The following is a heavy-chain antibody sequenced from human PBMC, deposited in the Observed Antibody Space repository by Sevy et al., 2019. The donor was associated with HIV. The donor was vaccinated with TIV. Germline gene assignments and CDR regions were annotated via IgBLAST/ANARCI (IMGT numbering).Heavy chain of an antibody. CDR1: GFIFSSYS. J-gene: IGHJ4*02. V-gene: IGHV3-48*02. CDR2: ISTGSTTI. Sequence: GGSLRLSCAASGFIFSSYSMNWVRRAPGKGLEWISYISTGSTTIYYAASLKGRFTVSRENAMSSLFLQMKTLRDEDTAVYYCAIDPRDGGDYWGQGTLVTVSS. D-gene: IGHD3-16*01. CDR3: AIDPRDGGDY.